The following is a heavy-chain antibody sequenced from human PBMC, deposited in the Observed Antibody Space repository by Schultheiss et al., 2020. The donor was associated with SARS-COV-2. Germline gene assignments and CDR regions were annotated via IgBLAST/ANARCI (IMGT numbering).Heavy chain of an antibody. CDR3: AREGYYYGSGSYYWDYYGMDD. V-gene: IGHV3-23*01. CDR1: GFTFSSYA. CDR2: ISGSGGST. Sequence: GGSLRLSCAASGFTFSSYAMSWVRQAPGKGLEWVSTISGSGGSTYHADSVKGRFTISRDNSKNTLYLQMNSLRVEDTAVYYCAREGYYYGSGSYYWDYYGMDDVVQGTTVTVSS. J-gene: IGHJ6*02. D-gene: IGHD3-10*01.